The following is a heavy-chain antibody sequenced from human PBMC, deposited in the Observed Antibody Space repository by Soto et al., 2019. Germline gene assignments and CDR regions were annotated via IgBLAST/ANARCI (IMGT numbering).Heavy chain of an antibody. Sequence: ASVKVSCKASGGTFSSYAISWVRQAPGQGLEWMGGIIPIFGTANYAQKFQGRVTITADKSTSTAYMELSSLRSEDTAVYYCARDRGYSGYDYTAPFDYWGQGTLVTVSS. J-gene: IGHJ4*02. D-gene: IGHD5-12*01. V-gene: IGHV1-69*06. CDR2: IIPIFGTA. CDR1: GGTFSSYA. CDR3: ARDRGYSGYDYTAPFDY.